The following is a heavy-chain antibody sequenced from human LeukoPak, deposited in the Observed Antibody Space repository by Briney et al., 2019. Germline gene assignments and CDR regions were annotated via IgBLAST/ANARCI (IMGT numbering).Heavy chain of an antibody. V-gene: IGHV3-48*03. CDR1: GFTFSSYE. Sequence: GGSLRLPCAASGFTFSSYEMNWVRQAPGKGLEWVSYISSSGSTIYYADSVKGRFTISRDNAKNSLYLQMNSLRAEDTAVYYCARGTGRGGPFGEVNNCMDVWGQGTTVTVSS. J-gene: IGHJ6*02. CDR2: ISSSGSTI. CDR3: ARGTGRGGPFGEVNNCMDV. D-gene: IGHD3-16*01.